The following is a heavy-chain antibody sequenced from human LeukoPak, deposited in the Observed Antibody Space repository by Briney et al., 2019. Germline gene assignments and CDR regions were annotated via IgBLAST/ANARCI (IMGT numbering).Heavy chain of an antibody. V-gene: IGHV3-64*04. CDR3: ARAEALKFRDFDY. J-gene: IGHJ4*02. CDR1: GFTFSSYA. Sequence: GGSLRLSCSAFGFTFSSYAMHWVRQAPGKGLEYVSAISSNGGSTYYADSVKGRFTISRDNARNSLYLQMNSLRAEDTAIYYCARAEALKFRDFDYWGQGTLVTVSS. CDR2: ISSNGGST.